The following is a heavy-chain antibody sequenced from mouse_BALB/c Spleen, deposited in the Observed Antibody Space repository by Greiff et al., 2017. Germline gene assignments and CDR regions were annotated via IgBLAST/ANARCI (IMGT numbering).Heavy chain of an antibody. D-gene: IGHD1-2*01. V-gene: IGHV2-9*02. CDR2: IWAGGST. CDR1: GFSLTSYG. Sequence: VQLQQSGPGLVAPSQSLSITCTVSGFSLTSYGVHWVRQPPGKGLEWLGVIWAGGSTNYNSALMSRLSISKDNSKSQVFLKMNSLQTDDTAMYYCARGDYYGYGAMDYWGQGTSVTVSS. J-gene: IGHJ4*01. CDR3: ARGDYYGYGAMDY.